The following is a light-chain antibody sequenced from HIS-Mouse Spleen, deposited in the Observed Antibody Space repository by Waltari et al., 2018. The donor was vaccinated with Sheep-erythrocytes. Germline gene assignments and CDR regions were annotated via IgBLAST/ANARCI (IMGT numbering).Light chain of an antibody. CDR1: KLGDKY. CDR2: QDS. Sequence: SYELTQPPSVSVSPGQTASITCSGDKLGDKYACWYQQKPGHSPVLVTYQDSKRPSGIPGRFSVSNSGNTATLTVSGTQAMDEADYYCQAWDSSTVVFGGGTKLTVL. J-gene: IGLJ2*01. CDR3: QAWDSSTVV. V-gene: IGLV3-1*01.